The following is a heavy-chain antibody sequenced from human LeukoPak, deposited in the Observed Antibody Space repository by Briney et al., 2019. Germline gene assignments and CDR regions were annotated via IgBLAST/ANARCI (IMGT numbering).Heavy chain of an antibody. D-gene: IGHD2-2*01. Sequence: SETLSLTCAVYGGSFSGYYWSWIRQPPGKGLEWIGEINHSGSTNYNPSLKSRVTISVDTSKNQFSLKLSSVTAADTAVYYCARATDLYCSSTSCSDAFDIWGQGTMVTVSS. CDR3: ARATDLYCSSTSCSDAFDI. CDR2: INHSGST. CDR1: GGSFSGYY. J-gene: IGHJ3*02. V-gene: IGHV4-34*01.